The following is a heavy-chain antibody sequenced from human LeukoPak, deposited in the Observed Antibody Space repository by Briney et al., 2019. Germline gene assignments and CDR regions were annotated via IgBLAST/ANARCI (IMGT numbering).Heavy chain of an antibody. V-gene: IGHV3-7*01. CDR3: ARYDFWSGYCDY. J-gene: IGHJ4*02. CDR1: GFNFSSYW. Sequence: GSLRISCAASGFNFSSYWMSLVRQASREGLGWVANIKQDGSEKYYVDSVKGRFTISRDNAKNSLYLQMNSLRAEDTAVYYCARYDFWSGYCDYWGQGTLVTVSS. CDR2: IKQDGSEK. D-gene: IGHD3-3*01.